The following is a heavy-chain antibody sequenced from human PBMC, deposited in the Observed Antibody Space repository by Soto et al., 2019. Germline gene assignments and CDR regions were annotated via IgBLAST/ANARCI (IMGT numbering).Heavy chain of an antibody. J-gene: IGHJ5*02. CDR1: GCTFSNYW. D-gene: IGHD3-3*01. V-gene: IGHV3-74*01. Sequence: GGSLRLSCAASGCTFSNYWRHWVRQAPGKGLVWVSRINSDGSSTAYADSVKGRFTISRDNAKNTLHLQMNSLRAEDTAVYYCARGADFWSGYYGIDPWGQGTLVTVSS. CDR3: ARGADFWSGYYGIDP. CDR2: INSDGSST.